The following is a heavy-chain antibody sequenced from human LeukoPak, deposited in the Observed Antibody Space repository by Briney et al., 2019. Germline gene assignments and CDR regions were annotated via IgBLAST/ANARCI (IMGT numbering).Heavy chain of an antibody. Sequence: GGSLRLSCAASGFTVSSNYMSWVRQAPGKGLEWVSVIYSGGSTYYADSVKGRFTISRDNANKSLYLHMNGLRVEDTAFYYCARDYYGRLDFWGQGTLVTVSS. CDR2: IYSGGST. CDR1: GFTVSSNY. CDR3: ARDYYGRLDF. V-gene: IGHV3-66*01. D-gene: IGHD3-10*01. J-gene: IGHJ4*02.